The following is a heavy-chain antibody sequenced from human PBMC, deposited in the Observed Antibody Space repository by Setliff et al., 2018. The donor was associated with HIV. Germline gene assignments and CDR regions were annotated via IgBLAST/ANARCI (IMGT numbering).Heavy chain of an antibody. D-gene: IGHD3-3*01. J-gene: IGHJ4*02. CDR1: GGSITSGGYY. Sequence: SETLSLTCSVSGGSITSGGYYWSWIRQHPGKDLEWIGYIYYSGSTFYNPSLKSRVTISVDKSKNQFSLKLSSVTAADTAVYYCARGFRSGRIFGIDYWGQGTLVTVSS. V-gene: IGHV4-31*03. CDR3: ARGFRSGRIFGIDY. CDR2: IYYSGST.